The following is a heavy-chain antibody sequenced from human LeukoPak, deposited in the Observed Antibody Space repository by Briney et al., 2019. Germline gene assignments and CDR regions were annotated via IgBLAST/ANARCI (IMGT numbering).Heavy chain of an antibody. D-gene: IGHD3-10*01. Sequence: PGGSLRLSCAASGFTFSTYAMSWVRQAPGKGLDWVSSTSSNGGSIYNADFVKGRFTVSRDNSKNTLFLQMSRLRAEDTAVYYCAKDLIRGVTRWFDPWGQGTLVTVSS. V-gene: IGHV3-23*01. CDR1: GFTFSTYA. CDR3: AKDLIRGVTRWFDP. J-gene: IGHJ5*02. CDR2: TSSNGGSI.